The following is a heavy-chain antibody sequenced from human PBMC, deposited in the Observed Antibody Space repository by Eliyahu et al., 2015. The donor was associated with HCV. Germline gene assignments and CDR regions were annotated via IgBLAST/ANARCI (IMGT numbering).Heavy chain of an antibody. Sequence: QLQLQESGPGLVKPSETLSLTCTVSGGSISSSSYXWAWXRQPPGKGLEWIGSIYYSGSTYYNPSLKSRVTISVDTSKNQFSLKLSSVTAADTAVYYCARDIVVVPAAMSSPSYNWFDPWGQGTLVTVSS. D-gene: IGHD2-2*01. V-gene: IGHV4-39*07. CDR1: GGSISSSSYX. CDR3: ARDIVVVPAAMSSPSYNWFDP. J-gene: IGHJ5*02. CDR2: IYYSGST.